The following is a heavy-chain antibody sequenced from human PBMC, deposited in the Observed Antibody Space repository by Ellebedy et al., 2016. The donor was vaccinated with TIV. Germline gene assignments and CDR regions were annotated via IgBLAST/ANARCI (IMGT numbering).Heavy chain of an antibody. V-gene: IGHV4-34*01. CDR3: ARVSSGPVPNDAFDI. Sequence: SETLSLTXTVSGGSISSYYWSWIRQPPGKGLEWIGEINHSGSTNYNPSLKSRVTISVDTSKNQFSLKLSSVTAADTAVYYCARVSSGPVPNDAFDIWGQGTMVTVSS. CDR2: INHSGST. J-gene: IGHJ3*02. CDR1: GGSISSYY. D-gene: IGHD3-22*01.